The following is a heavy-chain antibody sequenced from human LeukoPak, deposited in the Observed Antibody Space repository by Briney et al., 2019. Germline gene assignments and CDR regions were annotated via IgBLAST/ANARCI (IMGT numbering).Heavy chain of an antibody. CDR1: GFTFSSYA. D-gene: IGHD3-9*01. Sequence: GGSLRLSCAASGFTFSSYAMSWVRQAPGKGLEWVSAISGSGGSTYYADSVKGRFTISRDNSKNTLYLQMNSLRAEDTAVYYCAERGYDILTGPRGFDYWGQGTLVTVSS. V-gene: IGHV3-23*01. J-gene: IGHJ4*02. CDR2: ISGSGGST. CDR3: AERGYDILTGPRGFDY.